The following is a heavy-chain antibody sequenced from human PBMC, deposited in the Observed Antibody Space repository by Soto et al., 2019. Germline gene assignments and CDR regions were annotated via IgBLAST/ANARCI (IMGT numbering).Heavy chain of an antibody. J-gene: IGHJ3*01. Sequence: QVQLQESGPGLVKPSETLSLTCTVSGGSISSYYWSWIRQPPGKGLEWIGYIYYSGRTNYNPSLKXRVTISVDTSKNQFSLRLSSVTAADTAVYYCARVWGYAFDFWGQGTMVTVSS. CDR1: GGSISSYY. CDR3: ARVWGYAFDF. D-gene: IGHD7-27*01. CDR2: IYYSGRT. V-gene: IGHV4-59*01.